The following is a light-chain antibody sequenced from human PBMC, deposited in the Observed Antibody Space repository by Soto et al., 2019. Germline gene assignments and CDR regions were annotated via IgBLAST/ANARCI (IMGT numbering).Light chain of an antibody. J-gene: IGKJ5*01. CDR1: QGISSY. CDR3: QQYYSYPIT. CDR2: AAS. Sequence: AIRMTQSPSSFSASTGDRVTITCRASQGISSYLAWYQQKPRKAPKLLIYAASTLQSGVPSRFSGSGSGTDFTLTISYLQSEDFATYYCQQYYSYPITFGQGTRLEIK. V-gene: IGKV1-8*01.